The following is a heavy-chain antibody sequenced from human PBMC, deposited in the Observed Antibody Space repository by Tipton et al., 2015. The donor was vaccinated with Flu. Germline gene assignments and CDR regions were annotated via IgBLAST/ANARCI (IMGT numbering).Heavy chain of an antibody. D-gene: IGHD3-10*01. Sequence: TLSLTCTVPGGSISSGSYYWSWIRQPAGKGLEWIGRIYTSGSTNYNPSLKSRVTISVDTSKNQFSLKLSSVTSADTAVYYCARGDYYGYWYFDLWGRGTLVTVSS. J-gene: IGHJ2*01. V-gene: IGHV4-61*02. CDR1: GGSISSGSYY. CDR2: IYTSGST. CDR3: ARGDYYGYWYFDL.